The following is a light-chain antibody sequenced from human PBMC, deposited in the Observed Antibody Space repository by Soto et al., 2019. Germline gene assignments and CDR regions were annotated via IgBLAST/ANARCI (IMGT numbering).Light chain of an antibody. V-gene: IGKV1-39*01. Sequence: KSQSPSSLSASVGDRVTIACRASQTVSKFVNWYQQKPGKVPTLLIFTTSTLHSGVPSRFSGSGSGTEFTLTINGLQPEDFATYYCQQTYTLPRTFAQGTKVDIK. CDR3: QQTYTLPRT. CDR2: TTS. J-gene: IGKJ1*01. CDR1: QTVSKF.